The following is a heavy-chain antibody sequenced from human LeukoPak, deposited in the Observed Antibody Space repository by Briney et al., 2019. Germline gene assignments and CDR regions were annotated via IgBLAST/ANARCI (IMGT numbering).Heavy chain of an antibody. Sequence: GGSLRLSCAASGFTFSSYSMSWVRQAPGKGLEWVSSISSSSSYIYYADSVKGRFTISRDNAKNSLYLQMNSLRAEDTAVYYCARANDNYYYYYMDAWGKGTTVTISS. CDR3: ARANDNYYYYYMDA. D-gene: IGHD3-9*01. CDR2: ISSSSSYI. CDR1: GFTFSSYS. J-gene: IGHJ6*03. V-gene: IGHV3-21*01.